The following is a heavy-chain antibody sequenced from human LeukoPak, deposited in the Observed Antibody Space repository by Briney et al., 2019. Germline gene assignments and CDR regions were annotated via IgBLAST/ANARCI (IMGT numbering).Heavy chain of an antibody. V-gene: IGHV3-64*01. CDR3: ARAQRELLSDAFDI. CDR1: GFTFSSYA. Sequence: GGSLRLSCAAPGFTFSSYAMHWVRQAPGKGLEYVSAISSNGGSTYYANSVKGRFTISRDNSKNTLYLQMGSLRAEDMAVYYCARAQRELLSDAFDIWGQGTMVTVSS. J-gene: IGHJ3*02. CDR2: ISSNGGST. D-gene: IGHD1-26*01.